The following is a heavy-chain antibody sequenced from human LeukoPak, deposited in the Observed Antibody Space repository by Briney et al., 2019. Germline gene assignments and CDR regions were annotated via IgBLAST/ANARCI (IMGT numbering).Heavy chain of an antibody. CDR2: IYYSGST. J-gene: IGHJ4*02. CDR1: GFTFNNGW. Sequence: GSLRLSCVVSGFTFNNGWMNWVRQAPGKGLEWIGYIYYSGSTNYNPSLKSRVTISVDTSKNQFSLKLSSVTAADTAVYYCARAGDGYNYSYYFDYWGQGTLVTVSS. D-gene: IGHD5-24*01. V-gene: IGHV4-59*01. CDR3: ARAGDGYNYSYYFDY.